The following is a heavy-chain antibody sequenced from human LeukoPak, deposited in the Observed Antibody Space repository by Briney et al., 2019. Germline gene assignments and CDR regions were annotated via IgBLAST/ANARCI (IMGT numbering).Heavy chain of an antibody. Sequence: ASVKVSCKASGYTFTSYDINWVRQATGQGLEWMGWMNPNSGNTGYAQKFQGRVTMTRNTSISTAYMELSSLRSEDTAVYYCARFMLRPRWFDPWGQGTLVTVSS. J-gene: IGHJ5*02. CDR2: MNPNSGNT. V-gene: IGHV1-8*01. CDR1: GYTFTSYD. CDR3: ARFMLRPRWFDP. D-gene: IGHD2-8*01.